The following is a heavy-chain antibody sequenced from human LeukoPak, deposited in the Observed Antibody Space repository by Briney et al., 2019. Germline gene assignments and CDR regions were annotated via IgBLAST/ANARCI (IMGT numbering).Heavy chain of an antibody. J-gene: IGHJ6*03. CDR1: GYSISSGYY. Sequence: PSETLSLTCTVSGYSISSGYYWGWLRQPPGKGLEWIGSIYHSGSTYYNPSLKSRVTISIDTSKNQFSLKQSSVTAAETAVYYGARGDWGSPDYYYMDVWGKGTTVTISS. D-gene: IGHD7-27*01. CDR3: ARGDWGSPDYYYMDV. CDR2: IYHSGST. V-gene: IGHV4-38-2*02.